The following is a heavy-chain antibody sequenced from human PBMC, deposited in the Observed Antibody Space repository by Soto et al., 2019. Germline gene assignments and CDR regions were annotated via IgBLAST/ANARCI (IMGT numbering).Heavy chain of an antibody. D-gene: IGHD3-9*01. CDR1: GGSISSYY. Sequence: SETLSLTCTDSGGSISSYYWSWIRQPPGKGLEWIGYIYYSGSTNYNPSLKSRVTISVDTSKNQFSLKLSSVTAADTAVYYCARGGHYDILTGYSYYFDYWGQGTLVTVSS. CDR2: IYYSGST. J-gene: IGHJ4*02. CDR3: ARGGHYDILTGYSYYFDY. V-gene: IGHV4-59*01.